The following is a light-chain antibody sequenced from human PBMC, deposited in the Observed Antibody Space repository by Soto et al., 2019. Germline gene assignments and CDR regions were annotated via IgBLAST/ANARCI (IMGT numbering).Light chain of an antibody. CDR1: SSDVGGYEY. CDR3: CSYAGGYIYL. V-gene: IGLV2-11*01. CDR2: DVT. Sequence: QSALTQPPSASGSPGQSVTISCTGSSSDVGGYEYVSWYQQHPGRPPKLMIYDVTKWPSGVPERFSGSKSGNTASLTISGLQAEDEADYFCCSYAGGYIYLFGTGTKLTVL. J-gene: IGLJ1*01.